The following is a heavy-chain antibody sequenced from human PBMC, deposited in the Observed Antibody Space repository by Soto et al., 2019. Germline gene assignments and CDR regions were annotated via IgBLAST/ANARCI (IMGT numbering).Heavy chain of an antibody. J-gene: IGHJ4*02. CDR3: ASSYCSSTSCYLGY. CDR2: IIPIFGTA. V-gene: IGHV1-69*13. D-gene: IGHD2-2*01. CDR1: RCTFSSYA. Sequence: GDSVKVSCKISRCTFSSYAISWVRQAPGQGLEWMGGIIPIFGTANYAQKFQGRVTITADESTSTAYMELSSLRSEDTAVYYCASSYCSSTSCYLGYWGQGTLVTVSS.